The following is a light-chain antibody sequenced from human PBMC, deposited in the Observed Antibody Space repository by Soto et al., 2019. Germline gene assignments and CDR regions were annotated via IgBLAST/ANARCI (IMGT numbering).Light chain of an antibody. CDR2: DVS. Sequence: QSVLTQPASVSGSPGQSITISCTETSSDVGGYNYVSWYQHHPGKAPKLMIYDVSNRPSGVSNRFSGSKSGNTASLIISGLQAEDEADYYCSSYTSSSTLSTYVLGTGTKVTVL. J-gene: IGLJ1*01. CDR3: SSYTSSSTLSTYV. V-gene: IGLV2-14*03. CDR1: SSDVGGYNY.